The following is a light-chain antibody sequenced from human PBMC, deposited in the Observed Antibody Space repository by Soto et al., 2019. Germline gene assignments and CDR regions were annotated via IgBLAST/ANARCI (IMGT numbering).Light chain of an antibody. J-gene: IGLJ3*02. CDR3: QSYDSSLSAWV. Sequence: QSVLTQPASVSGSPGQSITISCTGTSSDIGYHTYVSWYQQHPGKAPKLLIYEVSSRPSGVSGRFSGSKSGNTASLTISGLQAEDEADYYCQSYDSSLSAWVFGGGTKVTVL. CDR1: SSDIGYHTY. CDR2: EVS. V-gene: IGLV2-14*01.